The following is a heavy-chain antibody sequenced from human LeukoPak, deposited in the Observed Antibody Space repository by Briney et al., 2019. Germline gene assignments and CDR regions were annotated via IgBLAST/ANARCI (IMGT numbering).Heavy chain of an antibody. CDR3: ARETVAGLQYYFDY. V-gene: IGHV3-53*01. D-gene: IGHD6-19*01. CDR1: GFTVSSNY. J-gene: IGHJ4*02. CDR2: IYSGGST. Sequence: PGGSLRLSCAASGFTVSSNYMSWVRQAPGKGLEGVSVIYSGGSTYYADSVKGRFTISRDNSKNTLYLQMNNLRAEDTAVYYCARETVAGLQYYFDYWGQGTLVTVSS.